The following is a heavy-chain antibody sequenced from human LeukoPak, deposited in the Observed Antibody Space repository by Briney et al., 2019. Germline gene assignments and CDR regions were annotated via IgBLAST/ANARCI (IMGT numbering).Heavy chain of an antibody. Sequence: GGSLRLSSAAAAFTSSSYGMHCDSQAPGKGLEWVAVISYDGSNKYYADSVKGRFTISRDNSKNTLYLQMNSLRAEATTAYYCATGEPNILAAASGIEFDYWGQGTLVTASS. CDR2: ISYDGSNK. V-gene: IGHV3-30*03. CDR1: AFTSSSYG. D-gene: IGHD6-13*01. J-gene: IGHJ4*02. CDR3: ATGEPNILAAASGIEFDY.